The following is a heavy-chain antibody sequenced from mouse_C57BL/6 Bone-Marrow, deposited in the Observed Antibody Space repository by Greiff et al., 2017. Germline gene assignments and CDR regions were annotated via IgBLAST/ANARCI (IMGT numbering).Heavy chain of an antibody. V-gene: IGHV1-64*01. CDR3: ARGLDYGSTGFDY. CDR2: IHPNSGST. J-gene: IGHJ2*01. CDR1: GYTFTSYW. D-gene: IGHD1-1*01. Sequence: VKLQQPGAELVKPGASVKLSCKASGYTFTSYWMHWVKQRPGQGLEWIGMIHPNSGSTNYNEKFKSKATLTVDKSSSTAYMQLSSLTSEDSAVYDCARGLDYGSTGFDYWGQGTTLTVSS.